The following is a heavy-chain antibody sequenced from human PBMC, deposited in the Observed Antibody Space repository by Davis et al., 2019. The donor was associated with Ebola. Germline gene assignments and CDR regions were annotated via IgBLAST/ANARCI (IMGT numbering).Heavy chain of an antibody. CDR1: GGSISIYF. V-gene: IGHV4-59*01. Sequence: SETLSLTCTVSGGSISIYFWSWIRQSPGKGLEWIGYIYYSGSTNYNPSLKSRVTISVDTSKNQVSLKLSSVTAADTAVYYCARSARYYDFWSGYYVMVGMDVWGQGTTVTVSS. CDR2: IYYSGST. D-gene: IGHD3-3*01. J-gene: IGHJ6*02. CDR3: ARSARYYDFWSGYYVMVGMDV.